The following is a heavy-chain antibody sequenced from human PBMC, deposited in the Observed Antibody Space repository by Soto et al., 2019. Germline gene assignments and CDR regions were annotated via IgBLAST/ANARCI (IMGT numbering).Heavy chain of an antibody. J-gene: IGHJ4*02. CDR3: ATFPIRRGYSYGYLDY. CDR1: GGSFSGYY. CDR2: INHSGST. V-gene: IGHV4-34*01. Sequence: PWETLSLTCAVYGGSFSGYYWSWIRQPPGKGLEWIGEINHSGSTNYNPSPKSRVTISVDTSKNQFSLKLSSVTAADTAVYYCATFPIRRGYSYGYLDYWGEGTLVTVYS. D-gene: IGHD5-18*01.